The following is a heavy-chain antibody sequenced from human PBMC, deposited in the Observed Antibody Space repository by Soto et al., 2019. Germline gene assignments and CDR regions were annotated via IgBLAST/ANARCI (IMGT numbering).Heavy chain of an antibody. V-gene: IGHV3-33*01. Sequence: QVPLVESGGGVVQPGRSLRLSCAASGFTFSSYGMHWVRQAPGKGLEWVAAIWYDGSNKYYADSVKGRFTISRDNSKNTLYLQMNSLRAEDTAVYYCARESYHDYVHDYWGQGTLVTVSS. CDR2: IWYDGSNK. CDR1: GFTFSSYG. J-gene: IGHJ4*02. CDR3: ARESYHDYVHDY. D-gene: IGHD4-17*01.